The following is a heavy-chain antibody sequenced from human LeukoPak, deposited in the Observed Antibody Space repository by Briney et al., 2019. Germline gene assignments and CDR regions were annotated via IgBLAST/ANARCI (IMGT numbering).Heavy chain of an antibody. J-gene: IGHJ3*02. Sequence: SETLSLTCTVSDGSISNYYWSWIRQPPGKGLEWIGYIYYSGSTNYNPSLKSRVTISIDTSKNQFSLKLSSVTAADTAVYYCARGLYDYVWGSYRYEGAFDIWGQGTMVTVSS. CDR3: ARGLYDYVWGSYRYEGAFDI. D-gene: IGHD3-16*02. CDR1: DGSISNYY. V-gene: IGHV4-59*01. CDR2: IYYSGST.